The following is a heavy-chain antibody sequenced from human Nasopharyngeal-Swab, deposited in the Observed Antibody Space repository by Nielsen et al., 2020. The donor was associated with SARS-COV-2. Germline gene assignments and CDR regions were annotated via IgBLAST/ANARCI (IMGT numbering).Heavy chain of an antibody. CDR2: ISSSSSYI. CDR3: ARDGYSNPLGDV. V-gene: IGHV3-21*01. Sequence: GGSLTLSCAASGFTFSSYSMNWVRQAPGKGLEWVSSISSSSSYIYYADSVKGRFTISRDNAKNSLYLQMNSLRAEDTAVYYCARDGYSNPLGDVWGKGTTVTVSS. CDR1: GFTFSSYS. D-gene: IGHD4-11*01. J-gene: IGHJ6*04.